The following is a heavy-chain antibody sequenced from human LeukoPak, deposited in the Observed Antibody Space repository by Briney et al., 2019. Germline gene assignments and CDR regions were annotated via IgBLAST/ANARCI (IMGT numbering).Heavy chain of an antibody. CDR1: GFTFSSYG. D-gene: IGHD2-2*02. CDR2: ISYDGSNK. Sequence: PGGSLRLSCAASGFTFSSYGMHWVRQAPGKGLEWVAVISYDGSNKYYADSVKGRFTISRDNSKNTLYLQMNSLSAGDTAVYYCAKDSPPLVVVPAAIGSWGQGTLVTVSS. V-gene: IGHV3-30*18. CDR3: AKDSPPLVVVPAAIGS. J-gene: IGHJ5*02.